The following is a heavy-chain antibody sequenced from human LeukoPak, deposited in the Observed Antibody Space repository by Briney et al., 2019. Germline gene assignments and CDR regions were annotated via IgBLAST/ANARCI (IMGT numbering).Heavy chain of an antibody. CDR3: ASPYYYDSSGRIAYAFDI. CDR2: IFYRGST. Sequence: SETLSLTCTVSGGAITTSTYYWGWIRQPPGKGPEWIGNIFYRGSTNYNPSLKSRVTISVDTSKNQFSLKLSSVTAADTAVYYCASPYYYDSSGRIAYAFDIWGQGTMVTVSS. D-gene: IGHD3-22*01. J-gene: IGHJ3*02. V-gene: IGHV4-39*07. CDR1: GGAITTSTYY.